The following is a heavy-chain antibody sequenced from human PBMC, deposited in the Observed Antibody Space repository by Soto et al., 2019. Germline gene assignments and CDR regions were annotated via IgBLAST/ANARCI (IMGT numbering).Heavy chain of an antibody. D-gene: IGHD3-9*01. J-gene: IGHJ6*02. V-gene: IGHV4-39*01. Sequence: SETLSLTCTVSGGSISSSSYYWGWIRQPPGKGLEWIGSIYYSGSTYYNPSLKSRVTISVDTSKNQFSLKLSSVTAADTAVYYCARHYSYDILTGYYYYYYGMDVWGQGTTVTVSS. CDR3: ARHYSYDILTGYYYYYYGMDV. CDR1: GGSISSSSYY. CDR2: IYYSGST.